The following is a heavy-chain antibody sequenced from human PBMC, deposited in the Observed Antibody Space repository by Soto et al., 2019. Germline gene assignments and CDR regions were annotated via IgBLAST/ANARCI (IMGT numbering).Heavy chain of an antibody. CDR1: GFTFSSYS. CDR3: AREGINNYNEYYFDS. D-gene: IGHD4-4*01. Sequence: GGSLRLSCAASGFTFSSYSMNWVRQAPGKGLEWVSSISGSGNYTHYTDFLRGRFTISRDNAKTSLYLQMNSLRAEDTAVYYCAREGINNYNEYYFDSWGQGTVVTVS. CDR2: ISGSGNYT. V-gene: IGHV3-21*01. J-gene: IGHJ4*02.